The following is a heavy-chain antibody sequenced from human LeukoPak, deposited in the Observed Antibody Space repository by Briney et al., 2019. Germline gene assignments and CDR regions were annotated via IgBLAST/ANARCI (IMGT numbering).Heavy chain of an antibody. CDR3: ARLHMVTTAIDY. J-gene: IGHJ4*02. D-gene: IGHD2-21*01. Sequence: PSETLSLTCAVYGGSFSGYYWSWIRQSPGKGLEWIGEINHSGSTNYNPSLKSRVTISVDTSKNQFSLKLSSVTAADTAVYYCARLHMVTTAIDYWGQGTLVTVSS. CDR2: INHSGST. CDR1: GGSFSGYY. V-gene: IGHV4-34*01.